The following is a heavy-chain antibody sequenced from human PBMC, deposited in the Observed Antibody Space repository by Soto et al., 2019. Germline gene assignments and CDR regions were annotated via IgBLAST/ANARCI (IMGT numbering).Heavy chain of an antibody. D-gene: IGHD4-17*01. CDR2: ISYDGSNK. V-gene: IGHV3-30*18. CDR1: GFTFSSYG. Sequence: QVQLVESGGGVVQPGRSLRLSCAASGFTFSSYGMHWVRQAPGKGLEWVAVISYDGSNKYYADSVKGRFTISRDNSKNTLYLQMNSLRAEDTAVYYCAKGHGDYGNYYYYGMDVWGQGTTVTVSS. J-gene: IGHJ6*02. CDR3: AKGHGDYGNYYYYGMDV.